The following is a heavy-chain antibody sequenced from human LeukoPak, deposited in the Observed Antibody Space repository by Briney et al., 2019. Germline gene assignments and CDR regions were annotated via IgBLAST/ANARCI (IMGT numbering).Heavy chain of an antibody. CDR1: GFTFSSYA. CDR2: ISGSGGST. Sequence: PGGSLRLSCAASGFTFSSYAMSWVRQAPGKGLEWVSAISGSGGSTYYADSVKGRFTISRDNSKNTLYLQMNSLRAEDTAVYYCARDQSHLTHFDYWGQGTLVTVSS. V-gene: IGHV3-23*01. CDR3: ARDQSHLTHFDY. J-gene: IGHJ4*02.